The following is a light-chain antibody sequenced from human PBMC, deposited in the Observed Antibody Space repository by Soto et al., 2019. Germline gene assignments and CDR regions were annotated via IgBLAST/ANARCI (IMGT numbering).Light chain of an antibody. CDR1: SSNIGNYY. V-gene: IGLV1-51*02. J-gene: IGLJ2*01. CDR2: END. CDR3: SSYTSNTTLDVL. Sequence: QSVLTQPPSVSAAPGQKVTMSCSGGSSNIGNYYVSWHQQLPGTAPKLHIYENDKRPSGIPDRFSGSKSGTSATLGISGLQAEYEAYYYCSSYTSNTTLDVLIGVGTKLTVL.